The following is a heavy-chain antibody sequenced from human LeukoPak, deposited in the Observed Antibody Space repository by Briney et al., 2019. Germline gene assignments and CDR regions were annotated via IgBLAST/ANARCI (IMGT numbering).Heavy chain of an antibody. CDR2: IIPILGIA. CDR1: GGTFSSYA. V-gene: IGHV1-69*04. CDR3: ARVRHYDYVWGSYRYQRQGYFDY. D-gene: IGHD3-16*02. J-gene: IGHJ4*02. Sequence: SVKVSCKASGGTFSSYAISWVRQAPGQGLEWMGRIIPILGIANYAQKFQGRVTITADKPTSTAYMELSSLRSEDTAVYYCARVRHYDYVWGSYRYQRQGYFDYWGQGTLVTVSS.